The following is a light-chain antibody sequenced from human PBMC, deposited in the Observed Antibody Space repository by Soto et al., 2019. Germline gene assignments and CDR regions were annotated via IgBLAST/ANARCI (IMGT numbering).Light chain of an antibody. J-gene: IGKJ1*01. Sequence: EIVLTQSPGTLSLSPGERATLSCRASQSVSSSYLAWYQQKPGQAPRLLIYGASSRATGIPDRFSGSGSGTNFCLTISRLEPEEFAVYYCQHPGTFGQGTKVEI. CDR1: QSVSSSY. CDR3: QHPGT. V-gene: IGKV3-20*01. CDR2: GAS.